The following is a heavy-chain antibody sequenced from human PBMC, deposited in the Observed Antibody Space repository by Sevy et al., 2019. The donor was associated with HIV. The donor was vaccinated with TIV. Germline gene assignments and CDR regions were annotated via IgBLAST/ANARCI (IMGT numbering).Heavy chain of an antibody. CDR3: ARVSSIYYDRGYYYAMDV. CDR2: INQDGGEK. V-gene: IGHV3-7*01. Sequence: GGSLRLSCVVSRFTFSTYWMSWVRQAPGKGLEWVANINQDGGEKYHLDSVKGRFTISGDNAKNSLCLQMNSLRAEDSAVYFCARVSSIYYDRGYYYAMDVWGQGTTVTVSS. D-gene: IGHD3-22*01. CDR1: RFTFSTYW. J-gene: IGHJ6*02.